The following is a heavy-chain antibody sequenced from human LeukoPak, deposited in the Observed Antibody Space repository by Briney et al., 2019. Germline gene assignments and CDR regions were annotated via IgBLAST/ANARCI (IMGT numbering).Heavy chain of an antibody. Sequence: ASVKVSCKASGYTFTNYDVNWVRQATGQGLEWMGWMNPKSNNRGYAQKFQGRVTITTDTSISTAYMELSSLRSDDTAVYYCTRGLKGNYYSGSGTYRWFAPWGQGTLVTVSS. CDR1: GYTFTNYD. CDR3: TRGLKGNYYSGSGTYRWFAP. CDR2: MNPKSNNR. V-gene: IGHV1-8*03. D-gene: IGHD3-10*01. J-gene: IGHJ5*02.